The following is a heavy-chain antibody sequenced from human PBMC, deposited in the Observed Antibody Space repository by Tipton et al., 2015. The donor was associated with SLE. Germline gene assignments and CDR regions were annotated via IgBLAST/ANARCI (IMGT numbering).Heavy chain of an antibody. Sequence: TLSLTCAVSGGSISSNYWIWIRQTPGKGLEWIGYISYGGGTNYNPSLKSRVTMSVDTAKNQFSLKLTSVTAADTAVYYCARGMLTWRGAIVGVDVWGQGTTVIVSS. V-gene: IGHV4-59*08. CDR1: GGSISSNY. J-gene: IGHJ6*02. D-gene: IGHD2-8*01. CDR2: ISYGGGT. CDR3: ARGMLTWRGAIVGVDV.